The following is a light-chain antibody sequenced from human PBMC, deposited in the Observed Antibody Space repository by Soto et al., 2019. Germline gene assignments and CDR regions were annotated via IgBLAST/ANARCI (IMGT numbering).Light chain of an antibody. V-gene: IGKV3-11*01. Sequence: EIVLTQSPATLSLSPGERATLSCRASQSVSSYLAWYQQKPGQAPRLLIYDASNRATGIPARFSGSGSGTDFTLTIISLEPADFAVYYCQQRSNRPPLTFGGGTKVEIK. CDR3: QQRSNRPPLT. CDR1: QSVSSY. J-gene: IGKJ4*01. CDR2: DAS.